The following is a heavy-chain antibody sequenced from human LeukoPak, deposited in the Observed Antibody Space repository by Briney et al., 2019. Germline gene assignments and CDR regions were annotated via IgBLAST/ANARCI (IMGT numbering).Heavy chain of an antibody. J-gene: IGHJ5*02. Sequence: PGWSLRLSCAASGFSFGSYWMSWVRQAPGKGLEWVANIRQDGSEKYYVDSVKGRFTISRDNAKNSLYLQMNSLRAEDTAVYYCARSRTWGQGTLVTVSS. CDR3: ARSRT. CDR2: IRQDGSEK. V-gene: IGHV3-7*01. CDR1: GFSFGSYW.